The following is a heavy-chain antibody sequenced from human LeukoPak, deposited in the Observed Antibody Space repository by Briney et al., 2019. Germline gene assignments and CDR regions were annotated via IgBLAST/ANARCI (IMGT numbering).Heavy chain of an antibody. V-gene: IGHV3-30*04. J-gene: IGHJ4*02. CDR3: ARDRAVYYYDSSGYSHFDY. D-gene: IGHD3-22*01. CDR1: GFTCSSYA. CDR2: ISYDGSNK. Sequence: PGGSVRLSCGASGFTCSSYAMHWVRQAPGKGLEWVAVISYDGSNKYYADSVKGRFTISRDNSKNTLYLQMNSLRAEDTAVYYCARDRAVYYYDSSGYSHFDYWGQGTLVTVSS.